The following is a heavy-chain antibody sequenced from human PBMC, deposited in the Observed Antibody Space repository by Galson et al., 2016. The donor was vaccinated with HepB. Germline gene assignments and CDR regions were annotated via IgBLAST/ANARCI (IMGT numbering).Heavy chain of an antibody. J-gene: IGHJ5*02. V-gene: IGHV4-39*01. CDR1: GVSISSRSHY. D-gene: IGHD5-18*01. CDR3: ARQARYNNWFDP. CDR2: IDYTGTI. Sequence: SETLSLTCTVSGVSISSRSHYWGWIRQPPGKGLEWIGSIDYTGTIYYNPSLKSRVTISVDTSKNQFSLKLTSVTATDTAAFYCARQARYNNWFDPWGRGTLVTVSS.